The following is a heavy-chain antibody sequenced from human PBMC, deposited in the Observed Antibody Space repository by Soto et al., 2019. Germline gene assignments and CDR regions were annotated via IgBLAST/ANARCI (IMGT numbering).Heavy chain of an antibody. J-gene: IGHJ5*02. CDR2: INPDNGNT. V-gene: IGHV1-3*01. Sequence: ASVKVSCNASGYTFTRYTMNWVRQAPGQRLEWMGWINPDNGNTKSSQKFQDRVIITRDTAASTAYMDLSSLRSEDAAVYYCARGIATGQLDPWGQGTLVTVSS. D-gene: IGHD2-15*01. CDR3: ARGIATGQLDP. CDR1: GYTFTRYT.